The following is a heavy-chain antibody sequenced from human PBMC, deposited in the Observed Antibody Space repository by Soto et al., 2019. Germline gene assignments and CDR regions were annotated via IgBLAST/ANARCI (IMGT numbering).Heavy chain of an antibody. CDR3: AREGTEQWLVRGHFDY. CDR1: GGTFSSYA. Sequence: SVKVSCKASGGTFSSYAISWVRQAPGQGLEWMGGVIPIFGTANYAQKFQGRVTITADESTSTAYMELSSLRSEDTAVYYCAREGTEQWLVRGHFDYGGQGTLVTVSS. J-gene: IGHJ4*02. V-gene: IGHV1-69*13. CDR2: VIPIFGTA. D-gene: IGHD6-19*01.